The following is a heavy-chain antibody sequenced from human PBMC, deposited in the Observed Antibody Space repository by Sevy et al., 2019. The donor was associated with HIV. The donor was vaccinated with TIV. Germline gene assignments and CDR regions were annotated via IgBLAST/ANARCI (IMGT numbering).Heavy chain of an antibody. Sequence: GGSLRLSCAASGFTFDDYAMHWVRQAPGKGLEWVSGISWNSGSIGYADSVKGRFTISRDNAKNSLYLQMNSLRAEDTALYYCAKGWDYDSSGLHAFDIWGQGTTVTVSS. CDR2: ISWNSGSI. J-gene: IGHJ3*02. CDR1: GFTFDDYA. V-gene: IGHV3-9*01. CDR3: AKGWDYDSSGLHAFDI. D-gene: IGHD3-22*01.